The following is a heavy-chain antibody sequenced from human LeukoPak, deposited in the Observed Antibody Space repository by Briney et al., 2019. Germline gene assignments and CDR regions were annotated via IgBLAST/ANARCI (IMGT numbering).Heavy chain of an antibody. Sequence: ATVKVSCKASGYTFTSYGISWVRQAPGQGLEWMGWISAYNGNTNYAQKLQGRVTMTTDTSTSTAYMELRSLRSDDTAVYYCAREGSRYCSGGSCHENWGQGTLVTVSS. V-gene: IGHV1-18*01. CDR1: GYTFTSYG. D-gene: IGHD2-15*01. CDR2: ISAYNGNT. J-gene: IGHJ4*02. CDR3: AREGSRYCSGGSCHEN.